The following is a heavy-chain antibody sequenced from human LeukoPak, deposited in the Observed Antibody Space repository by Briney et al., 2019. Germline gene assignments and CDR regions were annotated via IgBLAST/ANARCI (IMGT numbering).Heavy chain of an antibody. Sequence: SETLSLTCAVYGGSFSGYYWGWIRQPPGKGLEWIGEINHSGSTNYNPSLKSRVTISVDTSKNQFSLKLSSVTAADTAVYYCARESYRGSGSYYYYYYYMDVWGKGTTVTISS. CDR2: INHSGST. CDR1: GGSFSGYY. J-gene: IGHJ6*03. CDR3: ARESYRGSGSYYYYYYYMDV. V-gene: IGHV4-34*01. D-gene: IGHD3-10*01.